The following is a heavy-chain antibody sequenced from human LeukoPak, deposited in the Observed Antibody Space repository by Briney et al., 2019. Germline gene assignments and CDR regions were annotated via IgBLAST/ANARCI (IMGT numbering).Heavy chain of an antibody. Sequence: GASVKVSCKASGYTFTSYGISWVRQAPGQGLEWMGWISAYNGNTNYAQKLQGRVTMTTDTPTSTAYMELRSLRSDDTAVYYCARGDIVVVPAAIGAGPTDYGMDVWGQGTTVTVSS. V-gene: IGHV1-18*01. D-gene: IGHD2-2*01. CDR1: GYTFTSYG. J-gene: IGHJ6*02. CDR2: ISAYNGNT. CDR3: ARGDIVVVPAAIGAGPTDYGMDV.